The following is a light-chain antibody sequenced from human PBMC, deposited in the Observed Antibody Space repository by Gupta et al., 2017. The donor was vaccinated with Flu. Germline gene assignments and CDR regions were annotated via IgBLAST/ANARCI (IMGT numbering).Light chain of an antibody. CDR2: KAS. CDR1: PGIDDW. V-gene: IGKV1-5*03. J-gene: IGKJ1*01. Sequence: DIQMSPPPSTLSASVGDRVTTTCRASPGIDDWLAWYQQKPGKAPKLLIYKASILENGVPSMFSGSGSGTRFTLNINSLQADVLTSYFCQQYSSYRTFGQGTKVEIK. CDR3: QQYSSYRT.